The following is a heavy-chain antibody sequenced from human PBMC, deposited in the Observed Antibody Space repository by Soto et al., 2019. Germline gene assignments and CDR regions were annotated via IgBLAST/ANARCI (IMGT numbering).Heavy chain of an antibody. J-gene: IGHJ4*02. CDR3: ARSYSSGWEFDY. CDR2: ISSTGRTI. CDR1: GFTFSNYY. V-gene: IGHV3-11*01. D-gene: IGHD6-19*01. Sequence: GGSLRLSCGASGFTFSNYYMSWIRQAPGKGLEWVSYISSTGRTIYYADSVKGRFTVSRDNAQNSLSLKLNSLRVEDTAVYYCARSYSSGWEFDYWGQGTLVTVSS.